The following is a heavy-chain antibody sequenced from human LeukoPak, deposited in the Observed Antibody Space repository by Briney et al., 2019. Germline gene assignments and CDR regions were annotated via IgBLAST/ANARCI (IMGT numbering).Heavy chain of an antibody. D-gene: IGHD3-9*01. CDR3: AGGTGFIIKD. V-gene: IGHV3-7*03. CDR1: GLTVSNHW. Sequence: GGSLRLSCVASGLTVSNHWMSWVRRAPGKGLEWVANIKQDGSEKNYVDSVKGRFTISRDNAKNSLYLQMNNLRVEDTAMYYCAGGTGFIIKDWGQGTLVTVSS. J-gene: IGHJ4*02. CDR2: IKQDGSEK.